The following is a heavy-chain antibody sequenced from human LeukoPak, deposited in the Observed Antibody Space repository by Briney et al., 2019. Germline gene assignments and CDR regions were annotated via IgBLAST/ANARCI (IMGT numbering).Heavy chain of an antibody. CDR3: ARDNRIYCYGMDV. V-gene: IGHV4-59*01. CDR1: GGSISSYY. CDR2: IYYSGST. Sequence: SETLSLTCTVSGGSISSYYWSWIRQPPGKGLEWIGYIYYSGSTNYNPSLKSRVTISVDTSKNQFSLKLSSVTAADTAVYYCARDNRIYCYGMDVWGQGTTVTVSS. J-gene: IGHJ6*02.